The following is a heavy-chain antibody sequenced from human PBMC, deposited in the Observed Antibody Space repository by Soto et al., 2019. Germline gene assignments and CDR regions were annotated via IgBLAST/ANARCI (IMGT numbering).Heavy chain of an antibody. Sequence: ASVKVSCKASGYTFTGYYMHWVRQAPGQGLEGMGLINPNSGGTNYAQKFQGWVTMHRDRSINTAYMELSRLRSDVTAVYYCARDNRGNENYFDYWGQGTLVTVSS. V-gene: IGHV1-2*04. J-gene: IGHJ4*02. CDR1: GYTFTGYY. D-gene: IGHD7-27*01. CDR2: INPNSGGT. CDR3: ARDNRGNENYFDY.